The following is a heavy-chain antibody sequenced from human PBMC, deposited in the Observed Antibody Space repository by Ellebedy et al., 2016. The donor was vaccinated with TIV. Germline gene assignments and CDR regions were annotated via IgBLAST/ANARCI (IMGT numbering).Heavy chain of an antibody. CDR1: GFTFSDYY. Sequence: PGGSLRLSCAASGFTFSDYYMSWIRQAPGKGLEWVSYISSSGSTIYYADSVTGRFTISRDNSKNTLYLQMNSLRAEDTAVYYCARDLIPMIVGLTGPHYGMDVWGQGTTVTVSS. CDR3: ARDLIPMIVGLTGPHYGMDV. V-gene: IGHV3-11*04. D-gene: IGHD3-22*01. J-gene: IGHJ6*02. CDR2: ISSSGSTI.